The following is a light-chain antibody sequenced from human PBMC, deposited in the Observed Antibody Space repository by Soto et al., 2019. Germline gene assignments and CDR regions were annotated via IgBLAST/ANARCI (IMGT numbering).Light chain of an antibody. J-gene: IGKJ4*02. V-gene: IGKV3-11*01. CDR1: LSLSLY. CDR3: QQRSVGTRT. Sequence: EIVLTQFPATLSLSPGDGATLSXRASLSLSLYLAWYQQKRGXAPRXXXDYXSHKATGGPARCSGSGTATDFSLIISSLEPEDVAVYYCQQRSVGTRTVGGGTKVDI. CDR2: YXS.